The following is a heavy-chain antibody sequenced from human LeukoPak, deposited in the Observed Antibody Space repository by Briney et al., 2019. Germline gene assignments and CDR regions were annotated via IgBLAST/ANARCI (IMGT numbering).Heavy chain of an antibody. D-gene: IGHD3-22*01. J-gene: IGHJ4*02. CDR2: INQDGSDK. CDR1: GFTFSSYW. CDR3: ARYYDSSGGPFDY. Sequence: GGSLRLSCAASGFTFSSYWMNWVRQAPGKGLEWVANINQDGSDKYYVDSVKGRFTISRDNAKNSLYLQMNSLRAEDTAVYYCARYYDSSGGPFDYWGQGTLVTVSS. V-gene: IGHV3-7*01.